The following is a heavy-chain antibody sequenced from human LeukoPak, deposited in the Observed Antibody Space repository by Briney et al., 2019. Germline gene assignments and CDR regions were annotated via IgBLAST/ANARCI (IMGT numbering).Heavy chain of an antibody. CDR3: ARVSQGAALNYYYYYMDV. J-gene: IGHJ6*03. CDR1: GYSISSGYY. D-gene: IGHD2/OR15-2a*01. V-gene: IGHV4-38-2*02. Sequence: PSETLSLTCTVSGYSISSGYYWGWIRQPPGKGLEWIGSIYHSGSTYYNPSLKSRVTISVDTSKNQFSLKLSSVTAADTAVYYCARVSQGAALNYYYYYMDVWGKGTTVTVSS. CDR2: IYHSGST.